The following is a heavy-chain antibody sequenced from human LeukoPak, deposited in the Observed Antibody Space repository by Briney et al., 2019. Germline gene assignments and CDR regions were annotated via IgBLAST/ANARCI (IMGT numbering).Heavy chain of an antibody. D-gene: IGHD6-6*01. CDR2: ISISGENT. Sequence: AGSLRLACAASGFTFSSYAMSWVRQARGKGLEWVSAISISGENTYYADSVRGRFTISIDTSSNTLYLQMHSLIAEDNAVYYCARLIRTSSSRFSDYWGQGTLVTVSS. CDR1: GFTFSSYA. CDR3: ARLIRTSSSRFSDY. J-gene: IGHJ4*02. V-gene: IGHV3-23*01.